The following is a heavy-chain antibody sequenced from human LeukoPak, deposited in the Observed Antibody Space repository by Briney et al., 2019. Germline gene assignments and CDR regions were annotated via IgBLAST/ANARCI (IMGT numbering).Heavy chain of an antibody. J-gene: IGHJ1*01. CDR1: GFTFSSYA. CDR3: AKYSSSWYLKYFQH. Sequence: GGSLRLSCAASGFTFSSYAMSWVRQAPGKGLEWVSAISGSGGSTYYAGSVKGRFTISRDNSKNTLYLQMNSLRAEDTAVYYCAKYSSSWYLKYFQHWGQGTLVTVSS. V-gene: IGHV3-23*01. CDR2: ISGSGGST. D-gene: IGHD6-13*01.